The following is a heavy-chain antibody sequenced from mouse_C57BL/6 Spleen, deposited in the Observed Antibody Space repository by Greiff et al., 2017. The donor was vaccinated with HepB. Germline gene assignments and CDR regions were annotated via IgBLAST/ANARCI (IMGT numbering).Heavy chain of an antibody. CDR1: GFTFSDYG. CDR2: ISSGSSTI. J-gene: IGHJ4*01. Sequence: EVQLVESGGGLVKPGGSLKLSCAASGFTFSDYGMHWVRQAPEKGLEWVAYISSGSSTIYYADTVKGRFTISRDNAKNTLFLQMTSLRSEDTAMYYCARSSGWEEYDAMDDWGQGTSVTVSS. CDR3: ARSSGWEEYDAMDD. V-gene: IGHV5-17*01. D-gene: IGHD3-1*01.